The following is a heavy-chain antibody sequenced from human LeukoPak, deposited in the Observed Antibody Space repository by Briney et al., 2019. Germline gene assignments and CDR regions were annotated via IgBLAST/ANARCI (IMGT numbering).Heavy chain of an antibody. V-gene: IGHV1-18*01. D-gene: IGHD3-3*01. Sequence: AASVKVSCKASGYPFTTYGLSWVRQAPGQGLEWMGQISGNDGDTNYAQKFQGRVTMTTDTATSTAYMELTSLRSDDTAVYYCARGVPDFWSGFDYWGQGTLVTVSP. CDR3: ARGVPDFWSGFDY. CDR1: GYPFTTYG. CDR2: ISGNDGDT. J-gene: IGHJ4*02.